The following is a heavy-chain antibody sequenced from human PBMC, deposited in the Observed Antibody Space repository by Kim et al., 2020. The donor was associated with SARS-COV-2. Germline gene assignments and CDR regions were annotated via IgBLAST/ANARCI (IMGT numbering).Heavy chain of an antibody. CDR2: IYYSGST. CDR3: GRSVGRYFGSGVSFNI. V-gene: IGHV4-31*03. D-gene: IGHD3-9*01. CDR1: GGSITSVGYY. Sequence: SETLSLTCSVSGGSITSVGYYWSWIRHLPGKGLEWIGYIYYSGSTYSHPSLKSRLSISRDTSNNRFSLTFTPMTAADTVIYYCGRSVGRYFGSGVSFNI. J-gene: IGHJ3*02.